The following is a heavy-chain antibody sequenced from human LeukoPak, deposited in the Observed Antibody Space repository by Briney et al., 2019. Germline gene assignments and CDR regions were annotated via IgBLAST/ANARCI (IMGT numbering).Heavy chain of an antibody. CDR3: ARDLSYYGSGSYYFDY. Sequence: ASVKVSCKASGGTFSSYAISWVRQAPGQGLEWMGGIIPIFGTANYAQKFQGRVTITADKSTSTAYMELSSLRSEDTAVYYCARDLSYYGSGSYYFDYWGQGTLVTVSS. D-gene: IGHD3-10*01. CDR1: GGTFSSYA. J-gene: IGHJ4*02. V-gene: IGHV1-69*06. CDR2: IIPIFGTA.